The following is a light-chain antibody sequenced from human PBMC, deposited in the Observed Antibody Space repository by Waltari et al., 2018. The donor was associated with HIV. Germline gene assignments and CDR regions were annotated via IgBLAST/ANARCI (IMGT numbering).Light chain of an antibody. CDR3: AAWDDSLNSFV. CDR1: SSNTGSNY. CDR2: RNN. V-gene: IGLV1-47*01. J-gene: IGLJ1*01. Sequence: QSVLTQPPSDSATPGQRVTISCSGASSNTGSNYVYWYQQIPGTAPKLLIYRNNQRPSRVPDRFSGSKSGTSASLAISGLQSEDEADYYCAAWDDSLNSFVFGTGTRVTVL.